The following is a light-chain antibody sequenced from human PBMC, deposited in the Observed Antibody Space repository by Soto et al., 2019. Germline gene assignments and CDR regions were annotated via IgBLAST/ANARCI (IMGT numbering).Light chain of an antibody. CDR1: SGHSSYA. V-gene: IGLV4-69*01. J-gene: IGLJ3*02. CDR2: LNSDGSH. Sequence: QSVLTQSPSASASLGASVKLTCTLSSGHSSYAIAWHQQQLEKGPRYLMKLNSDGSHSKGDGIPDRFSGSSSGAERYLTISSLQSEDEADYYCQTWGTGPWVFGGGTKVTVL. CDR3: QTWGTGPWV.